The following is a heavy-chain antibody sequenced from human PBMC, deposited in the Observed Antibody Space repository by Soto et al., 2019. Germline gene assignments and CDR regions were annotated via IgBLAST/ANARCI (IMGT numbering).Heavy chain of an antibody. CDR3: TTGKVLQVVPAAMRDY. V-gene: IGHV3-15*07. D-gene: IGHD2-2*01. Sequence: EVQLVESGGGLVKPGGSLRLSCAASGFTFSNAWMNWVRQAPGKGLEWVGRIKSKTDGGTTDYAAPVKGRFTISRDDSKNTLYLQMNSLTTEDTAVYYCTTGKVLQVVPAAMRDYWGQGTLVTVSS. J-gene: IGHJ4*02. CDR2: IKSKTDGGTT. CDR1: GFTFSNAW.